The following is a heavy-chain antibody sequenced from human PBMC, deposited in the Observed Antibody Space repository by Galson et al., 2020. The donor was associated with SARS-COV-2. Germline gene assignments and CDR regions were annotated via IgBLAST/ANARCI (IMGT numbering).Heavy chain of an antibody. J-gene: IGHJ5*01. CDR1: TDSISSSSHY. D-gene: IGHD2-15*01. CDR2: LFYSGNT. Sequence: ASETLSLICTVSTDSISSSSHYWGWIRQPPGKGLEWIGSLFYSGNTLYNSSLQSRVTVTVDTSKNQFSLNLSSVTAADTAVYYCARQRAWCSGGSCYPNWFDSWGQGALVTVSS. CDR3: ARQRAWCSGGSCYPNWFDS. V-gene: IGHV4-39*01.